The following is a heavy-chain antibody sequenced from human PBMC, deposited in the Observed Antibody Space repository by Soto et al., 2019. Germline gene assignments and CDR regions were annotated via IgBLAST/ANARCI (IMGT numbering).Heavy chain of an antibody. CDR3: ARIYGTYYDILTGLWGGHFDY. D-gene: IGHD3-9*01. CDR2: TNAGNGNT. V-gene: IGHV1-3*01. J-gene: IGHJ4*02. CDR1: GYTFTSYA. Sequence: ASVNVSCKASGYTFTSYAMHWVRQAPGQRLEWMGWTNAGNGNTKYSQKFQGRVTITRDTSASTAYMELSSLRSEDTAVFYCARIYGTYYDILTGLWGGHFDYWGQGTQVTVSS.